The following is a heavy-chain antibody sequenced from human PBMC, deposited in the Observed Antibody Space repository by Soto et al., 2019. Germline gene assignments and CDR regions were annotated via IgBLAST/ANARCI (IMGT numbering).Heavy chain of an antibody. CDR3: ARDRIAARRGWFDP. CDR1: GYTFTSYD. V-gene: IGHV1-8*01. Sequence: QVQLVQSGAEVKKPGAAVKVSCKASGYTFTSYDINWVRQATGQGLEWMGWMNPNSGNTGYAQKFQGRVTMTRNTSISSAYMELSRLRSEDTAVYYCARDRIAARRGWFDPWGQGTLVTVSS. D-gene: IGHD6-6*01. CDR2: MNPNSGNT. J-gene: IGHJ5*02.